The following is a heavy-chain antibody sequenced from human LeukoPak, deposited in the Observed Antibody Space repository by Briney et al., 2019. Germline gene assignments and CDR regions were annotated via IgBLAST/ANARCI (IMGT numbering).Heavy chain of an antibody. CDR1: GGSISSGGYS. CDR3: ARVSAFWSGVLDY. J-gene: IGHJ4*02. Sequence: PSETLSLTCTVSGGSISSGGYSWSWIRQPPGKGLEWIGYIYHSGSTYYNPSLKSRVTISVDRSKNQFSLKLSSVTAADTAVYYCARVSAFWSGVLDYWGQGTLVTVSS. V-gene: IGHV4-30-2*01. D-gene: IGHD3-3*01. CDR2: IYHSGST.